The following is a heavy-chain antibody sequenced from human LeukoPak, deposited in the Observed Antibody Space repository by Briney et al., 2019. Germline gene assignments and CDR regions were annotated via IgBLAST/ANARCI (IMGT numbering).Heavy chain of an antibody. V-gene: IGHV4-61*02. CDR2: IYTSGST. D-gene: IGHD3-16*01. Sequence: SETLSLTCTVSGGSISSGSYYWSWIRQPAGKGLEWIGRIYTSGSTNYNPSLKSRVTISVDTSKNQFSLKLSSVTAADTAVYYCAREAVGGAFDIWGQGTMVTVSS. J-gene: IGHJ3*02. CDR1: GGSISSGSYY. CDR3: AREAVGGAFDI.